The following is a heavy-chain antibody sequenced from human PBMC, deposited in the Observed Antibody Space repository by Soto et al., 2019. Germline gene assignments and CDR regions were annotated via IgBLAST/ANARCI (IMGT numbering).Heavy chain of an antibody. J-gene: IGHJ4*02. CDR1: GFTFSSYA. CDR3: AKDGVHNYYDSSAYYSPASFDY. V-gene: IGHV3-23*01. Sequence: GGSLRLSCAAYGFTFSSYAMSWVRQAPGKGLEWVSAISGSGGSTYYADSVKGRFTISRDNSKNTLYLQMNSLRAEDTAVYYSAKDGVHNYYDSSAYYSPASFDYWGQGTLVTVSS. CDR2: ISGSGGST. D-gene: IGHD3-22*01.